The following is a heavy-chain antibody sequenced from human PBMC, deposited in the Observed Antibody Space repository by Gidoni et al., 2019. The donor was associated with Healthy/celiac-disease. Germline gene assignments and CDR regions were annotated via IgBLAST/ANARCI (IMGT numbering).Heavy chain of an antibody. Sequence: QLQLQESGPGLVKPSETLSLTCTVSGGSISSSSYYWGWIRQPPGKGLEWIGSIYYRGSTYYNPSLKSRVTISVDTSKNQFSLKLSSVTAADTAVYYCALGWELPQGGCDYWCQGTLGTVSS. CDR1: GGSISSSSYY. CDR2: IYYRGST. J-gene: IGHJ4*02. CDR3: ALGWELPQGGCDY. D-gene: IGHD1-26*01. V-gene: IGHV4-39*01.